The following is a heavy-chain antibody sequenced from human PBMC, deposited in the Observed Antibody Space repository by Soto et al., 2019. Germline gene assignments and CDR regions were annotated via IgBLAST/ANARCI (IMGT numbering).Heavy chain of an antibody. J-gene: IGHJ6*03. CDR3: ARGGWGISSTPYYDNYYYMDI. V-gene: IGHV4-34*01. CDR2: INHRGSA. Sequence: QVQLQQWGAGLVEPSETLSLTCAVHGGTFSGYYWSWIRQAPGKGLEWIGEINHRGSATYSPSLKSRVTISVGTAKDQFSLRLTSLTAADTAVYFCARGGWGISSTPYYDNYYYMDIWGKGTTVTVSS. D-gene: IGHD3-22*01. CDR1: GGTFSGYY.